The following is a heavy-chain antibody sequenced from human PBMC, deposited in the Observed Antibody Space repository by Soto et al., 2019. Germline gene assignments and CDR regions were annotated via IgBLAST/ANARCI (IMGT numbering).Heavy chain of an antibody. CDR2: IIPIFGTA. V-gene: IGHV1-69*01. CDR1: GGTFSSYA. D-gene: IGHD2-2*01. CDR3: AQVVVPAAMLGGFDY. J-gene: IGHJ4*02. Sequence: QVQLVQSGAEVKKPGSSVKVSCKASGGTFSSYAISWVRQAPGQGLEWMGGIIPIFGTANYAQKFQGRVTITADESTSTAYMELSSLRSEDTAVGYCAQVVVPAAMLGGFDYWGQGTLVTVSS.